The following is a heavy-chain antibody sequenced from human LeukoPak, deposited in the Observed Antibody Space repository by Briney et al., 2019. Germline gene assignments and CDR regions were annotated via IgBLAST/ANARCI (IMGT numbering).Heavy chain of an antibody. V-gene: IGHV1-69*06. CDR2: IIPIFGTA. CDR1: GGTFSSYA. Sequence: SVKVSCKASGGTFSSYATSWVRQAPGQGLECMGRIIPIFGTANYAQKFQGRVTITADKSTSTAYMELSSLRSEDTAVYYCARSPGYSSGWYYFDYWGQGTLVTVSS. CDR3: ARSPGYSSGWYYFDY. D-gene: IGHD6-19*01. J-gene: IGHJ4*02.